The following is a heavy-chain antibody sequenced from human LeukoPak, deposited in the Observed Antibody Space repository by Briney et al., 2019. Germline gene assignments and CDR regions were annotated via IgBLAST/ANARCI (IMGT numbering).Heavy chain of an antibody. J-gene: IGHJ6*04. V-gene: IGHV5-51*01. D-gene: IGHD4-17*01. CDR2: IYHGDSDT. Sequence: GESLKISCKGSGYSFTSYWIGWVRQMPGKGLEWMGIIYHGDSDTRYSPSFQGQVTISADKSISTAYLQWSSLKASDTAMYYCARLYYGVGKNNYSYYYGMDVWGKGTTVTVSS. CDR3: ARLYYGVGKNNYSYYYGMDV. CDR1: GYSFTSYW.